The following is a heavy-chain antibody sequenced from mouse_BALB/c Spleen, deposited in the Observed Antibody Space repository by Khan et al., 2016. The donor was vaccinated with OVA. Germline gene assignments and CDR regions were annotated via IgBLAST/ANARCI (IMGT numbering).Heavy chain of an antibody. V-gene: IGHV2-9*02. D-gene: IGHD2-3*01. Sequence: VQLQESGPGLVAPSQSLSITCTVSGFSLTSYGVHWVRQPPGKGLEWLGVIWAGGSTNYNSALMSSLSISRDKSKSQVFLKMNSLQHGDTATYYCARGDGYYEDAMDYWGQGTSVTVSS. CDR3: ARGDGYYEDAMDY. J-gene: IGHJ4*01. CDR2: IWAGGST. CDR1: GFSLTSYG.